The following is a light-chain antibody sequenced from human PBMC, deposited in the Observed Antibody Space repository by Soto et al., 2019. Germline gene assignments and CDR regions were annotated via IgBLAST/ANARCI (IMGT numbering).Light chain of an antibody. Sequence: ERVMTQSPATLSVSPGERATLSCRASQSVSINVAWYQQKPGQAPRLVIFDASTRATGIPARFSGSGSGPEFTLTINSLQSEDFGVYYCHQYDNWPQTFGQGTKVEIK. CDR1: QSVSIN. CDR2: DAS. J-gene: IGKJ1*01. CDR3: HQYDNWPQT. V-gene: IGKV3-15*01.